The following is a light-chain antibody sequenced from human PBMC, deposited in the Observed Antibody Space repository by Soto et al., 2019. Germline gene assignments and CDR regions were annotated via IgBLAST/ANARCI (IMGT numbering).Light chain of an antibody. CDR1: SSDVGGYNY. CDR3: SSYAGSSNV. V-gene: IGLV2-8*01. J-gene: IGLJ1*01. CDR2: EVN. Sequence: QSALTQPPSASGSPGQSVAISCTGTSSDVGGYNYVSWYQQHPGKDRKLLIYEVNKRPSGVPDRFSGSKSGNTAYLTVSGLQAEDEADYYCSSYAGSSNVFGTGTKVTVL.